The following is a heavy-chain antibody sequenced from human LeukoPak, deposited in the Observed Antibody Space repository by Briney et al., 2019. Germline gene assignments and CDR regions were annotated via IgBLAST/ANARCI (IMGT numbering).Heavy chain of an antibody. CDR1: GVTFSSYS. V-gene: IGHV3-21*01. CDR3: ARFASTGLFFDY. Sequence: GGSLRLSCATSGVTFSSYSMNWVRQAPGKGLEWVSSVSGDSSLIYYADSVKGRFTISRDNAKNSLYLQMDSLRAEDTAVYYCARFASTGLFFDYWGQGTLVTVSS. D-gene: IGHD1-14*01. J-gene: IGHJ4*02. CDR2: VSGDSSLI.